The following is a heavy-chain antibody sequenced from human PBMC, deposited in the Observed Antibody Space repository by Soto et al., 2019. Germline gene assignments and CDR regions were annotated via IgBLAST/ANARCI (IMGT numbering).Heavy chain of an antibody. CDR3: ARDENNDYGDYTVDY. CDR1: GFTFSSYS. J-gene: IGHJ4*02. V-gene: IGHV3-48*01. CDR2: ISSSSSTI. Sequence: HPGGSLRLSCAASGFTFSSYSMNWVRQAPGKGLEWVSYISSSSSTIYYADSVKGRFTISRDNAKNSLYLQMNSLRAEDTAVYYCARDENNDYGDYTVDYWGQGTLVTVSS. D-gene: IGHD4-17*01.